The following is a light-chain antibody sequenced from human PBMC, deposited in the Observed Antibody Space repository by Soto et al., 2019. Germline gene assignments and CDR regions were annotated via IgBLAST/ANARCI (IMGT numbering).Light chain of an antibody. J-gene: IGKJ1*01. CDR3: QHYYNWPRT. Sequence: VVMTQSPATLSVSPGERATLSCRSSQSVSSNLAWYQQKPGQAPRLLIFGASTRATGTPARFSGSGSGTEFTLTISSLQSEDFAVYYCQHYYNWPRTFGQGTKVDI. CDR2: GAS. V-gene: IGKV3-15*01. CDR1: QSVSSN.